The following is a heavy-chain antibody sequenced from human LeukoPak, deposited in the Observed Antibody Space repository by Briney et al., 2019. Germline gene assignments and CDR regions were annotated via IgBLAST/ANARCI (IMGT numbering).Heavy chain of an antibody. J-gene: IGHJ2*01. CDR1: GFTFSSYE. Sequence: GGSLRLSCAASGFTFSSYEMNWVRQAPGKGLEWVSYISSSGSTIYYADSVKGRFTISRDNAKNSLYLQMNSLRAEDTAVYYRATPNWYFDLWGRGTLVTVSS. CDR2: ISSSGSTI. V-gene: IGHV3-48*03. CDR3: ATPNWYFDL.